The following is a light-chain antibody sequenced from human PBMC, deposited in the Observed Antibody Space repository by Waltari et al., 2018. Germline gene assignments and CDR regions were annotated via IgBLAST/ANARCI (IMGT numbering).Light chain of an antibody. Sequence: AIQLTQSPSSLSASDGDRVTITCRASQGISSALAWYQQKPGKAPNLLIYDASSLESGVPSRFSGSASGTDFTLTISSLQPEDFATYYCHQFNDYPLTFGGGTKVEIK. V-gene: IGKV1D-13*01. CDR1: QGISSA. J-gene: IGKJ4*01. CDR3: HQFNDYPLT. CDR2: DAS.